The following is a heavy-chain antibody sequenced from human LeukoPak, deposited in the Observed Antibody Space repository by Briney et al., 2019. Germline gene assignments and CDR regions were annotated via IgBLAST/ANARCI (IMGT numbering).Heavy chain of an antibody. CDR3: VKGGVVSWFDP. CDR1: GFTFSSYG. Sequence: GGSLRLSCEGSGFTFSSYGMSWVRQAPGQGLEWVSAISGSGGSTYYADSVKGRFTVSKDNSKNTLYLQMNSLSAEDTAVYYCVKGGVVSWFDPWGQGTLVTVSS. D-gene: IGHD3-3*01. V-gene: IGHV3-23*01. CDR2: ISGSGGST. J-gene: IGHJ5*02.